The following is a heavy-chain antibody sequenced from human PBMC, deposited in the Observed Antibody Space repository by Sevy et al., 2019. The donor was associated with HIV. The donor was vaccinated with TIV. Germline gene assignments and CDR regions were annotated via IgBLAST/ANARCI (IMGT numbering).Heavy chain of an antibody. CDR2: IIPIFGTA. D-gene: IGHD4-4*01. V-gene: IGHV1-69*13. CDR1: GGAFNIYA. Sequence: ASVKVSCKASGGAFNIYAVNWVRQAPGQGLEWMGGIIPIFGTADYARKFQGRVTITADESTNTAYMELISLRSEDSALYYCATRRDDYNSPFDYWGQGTLVTVSS. J-gene: IGHJ4*02. CDR3: ATRRDDYNSPFDY.